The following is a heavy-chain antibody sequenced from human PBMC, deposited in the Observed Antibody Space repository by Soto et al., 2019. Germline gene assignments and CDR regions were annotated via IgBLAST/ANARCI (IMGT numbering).Heavy chain of an antibody. J-gene: IGHJ6*03. Sequence: SETLSLTCTVSGGSISSYYWSWIRQPPGKGLEWIGYIYYSGSTNYNPSLKSRVTISVDTSKNQFSLKLSSVTAADTAVYYCARIWSGYQDYYYYYYMDVWGKGTTVTVSS. CDR1: GGSISSYY. D-gene: IGHD3-3*01. CDR3: ARIWSGYQDYYYYYYMDV. CDR2: IYYSGST. V-gene: IGHV4-59*01.